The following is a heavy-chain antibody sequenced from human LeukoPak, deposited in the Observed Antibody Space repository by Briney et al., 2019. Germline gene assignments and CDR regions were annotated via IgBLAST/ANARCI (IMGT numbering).Heavy chain of an antibody. J-gene: IGHJ6*02. CDR2: ISYDGSNK. V-gene: IGHV3-30*03. CDR1: GFTFSSYG. Sequence: PGRSLRLSCAASGFTFSSYGMHWVRQAPGKGLEWVAVISYDGSNKYYADSAKGRFTISRDNSKNTLYLQMNSLRAEDTAVYYCARGKAYYPPSFYYYYGMDVWGQGTTVTVSS. CDR3: ARGKAYYPPSFYYYYGMDV. D-gene: IGHD3-22*01.